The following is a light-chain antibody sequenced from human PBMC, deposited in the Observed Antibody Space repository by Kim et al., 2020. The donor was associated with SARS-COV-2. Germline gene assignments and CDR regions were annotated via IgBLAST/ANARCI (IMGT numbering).Light chain of an antibody. V-gene: IGKV1-39*01. CDR3: QQSYSTPQMYT. J-gene: IGKJ2*01. CDR1: QSISSY. CDR2: AAS. Sequence: SEGDRVNITCRASQSISSYLNWYQQKPGKAPKLLIYAASSLQSGVPSRFSGSGSGTDFTLTISSLQPGDSATYYCQQSYSTPQMYTFGQGTKLEIK.